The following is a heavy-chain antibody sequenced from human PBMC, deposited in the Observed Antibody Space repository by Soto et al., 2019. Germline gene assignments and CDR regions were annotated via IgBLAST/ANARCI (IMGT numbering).Heavy chain of an antibody. CDR1: GFTFSSYA. CDR3: AKARVYGGNRDI. Sequence: GGSLRLSCTASGFTFSSYAMSWVRQAPGKGLEWVSAISGSGGSTYYADSVKGRFTISRDNSKNTLYLQMNSLRAEDTAVYYCAKARVYGGNRDIWGQGTMVTVSS. D-gene: IGHD4-17*01. CDR2: ISGSGGST. V-gene: IGHV3-23*01. J-gene: IGHJ3*02.